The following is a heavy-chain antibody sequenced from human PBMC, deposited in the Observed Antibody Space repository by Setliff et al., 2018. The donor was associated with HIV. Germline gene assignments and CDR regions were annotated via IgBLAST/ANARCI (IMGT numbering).Heavy chain of an antibody. CDR1: GGAYPTFA. J-gene: IGHJ3*01. V-gene: IGHV1-69*13. Sequence: ASVKVSCKASGGAYPTFAFNWVRQAPGQGLEWMGGIIPIYGTANYAQRFLGRATITADGSTSTMELTSLTSEDTAVYYCAKISPRGYSDITTGRLTDPFDVWGPGTMVTVSS. CDR2: IIPIYGTA. D-gene: IGHD3-9*01. CDR3: AKISPRGYSDITTGRLTDPFDV.